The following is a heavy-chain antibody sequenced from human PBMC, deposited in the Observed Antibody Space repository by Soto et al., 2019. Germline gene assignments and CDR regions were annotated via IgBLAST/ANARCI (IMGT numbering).Heavy chain of an antibody. D-gene: IGHD6-13*01. J-gene: IGHJ4*02. CDR3: ARDPTSGVAAAGLLNF. Sequence: ASVKVSCKASGYTFTAYYMHWVRQAPGQGLEWMGWINLNSGDTNYAQEFQGRVTMTRDTSISTAYMELSRLRSDDTAVYYCARDPTSGVAAAGLLNFWGQGTMVTVSS. CDR2: INLNSGDT. CDR1: GYTFTAYY. V-gene: IGHV1-2*02.